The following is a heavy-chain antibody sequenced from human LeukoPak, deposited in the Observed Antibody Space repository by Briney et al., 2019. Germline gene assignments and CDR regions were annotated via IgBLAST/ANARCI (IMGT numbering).Heavy chain of an antibody. CDR2: ISGSGDNT. Sequence: GGSLRLSCAASGFTFSSYSMSWVRQAPGKGLEWVSAISGSGDNTYYADSVRGRFTISRDNSKNTLFLQLKSLRAEDTAIYYCAKLEGSGWSGYMDVWGKGTSVTVS. CDR3: AKLEGSGWSGYMDV. J-gene: IGHJ6*03. V-gene: IGHV3-23*01. D-gene: IGHD6-19*01. CDR1: GFTFSSYS.